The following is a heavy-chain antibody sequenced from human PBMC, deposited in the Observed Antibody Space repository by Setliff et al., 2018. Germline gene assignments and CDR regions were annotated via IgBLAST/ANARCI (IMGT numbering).Heavy chain of an antibody. V-gene: IGHV3-7*01. D-gene: IGHD3-3*01. J-gene: IGHJ5*02. CDR2: INQGGGDQ. CDR1: GFTFSSLW. CDR3: SRDVYDFRTGQADP. Sequence: GGSLRLSCAASGFTFSSLWMAWVRQAPGKGLEWVANINQGGGDQFYVDSVRGRFIISRDNARNSLYLHMNSLRADDTAVYYCSRDVYDFRTGQADPWGQGTLVTVSS.